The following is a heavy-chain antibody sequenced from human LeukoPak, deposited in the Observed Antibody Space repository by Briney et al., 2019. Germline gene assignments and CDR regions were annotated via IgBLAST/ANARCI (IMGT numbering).Heavy chain of an antibody. V-gene: IGHV3-48*03. CDR1: GFTFSSYE. J-gene: IGHJ6*03. D-gene: IGHD3-16*02. Sequence: PGGSLRLSCAASGFTFSSYEMNWVRQAPGKGLEWVSYIRSSGSTIYYADSVKGRFTISRDNAKNSLYLQMNSLRAEDTAVYYCAREPIWRYYYYMDVWGKGTTVSISS. CDR2: IRSSGSTI. CDR3: AREPIWRYYYYMDV.